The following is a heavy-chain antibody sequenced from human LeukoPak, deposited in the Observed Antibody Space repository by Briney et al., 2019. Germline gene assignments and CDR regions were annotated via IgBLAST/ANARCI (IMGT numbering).Heavy chain of an antibody. V-gene: IGHV3-30*02. CDR3: ARTSYGAHLDY. D-gene: IGHD4-17*01. Sequence: GGSLRLSCAASGFTFSSYEMNWVRQAPGKGLEWVAFIRYDGSIKYSADSVKGRFTISRDNAKNTLYLQMNSLRAEDTAVYYCARTSYGAHLDYWGQGTLVTVSS. CDR1: GFTFSSYE. J-gene: IGHJ4*02. CDR2: IRYDGSIK.